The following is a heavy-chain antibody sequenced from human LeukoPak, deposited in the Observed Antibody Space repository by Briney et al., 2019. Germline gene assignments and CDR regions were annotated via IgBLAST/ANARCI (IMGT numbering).Heavy chain of an antibody. J-gene: IGHJ4*02. CDR1: GFTFSSYW. V-gene: IGHV3-74*01. CDR3: AKDTVRYCGGDCYFDY. CDR2: INSDGSST. Sequence: GGSLRLSCAASGFTFSSYWMHWFRQAPGKGLVWVSRINSDGSSTSYADSVKGRFTISRDNAKNTLYLQMNSLRAEDTAVYYCAKDTVRYCGGDCYFDYWGQGTLVTVSS. D-gene: IGHD2-21*01.